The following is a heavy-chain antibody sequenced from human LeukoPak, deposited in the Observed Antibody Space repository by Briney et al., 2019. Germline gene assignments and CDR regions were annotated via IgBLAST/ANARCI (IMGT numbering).Heavy chain of an antibody. CDR1: GFTVTNNY. CDR3: ARAPRDWHYDSSGYYYD. V-gene: IGHV3-53*01. D-gene: IGHD3-22*01. CDR2: IYSGGST. J-gene: IGHJ4*02. Sequence: PGGSLRLSCAASGFTVTNNYMSWVRQAPGKGLEWVSVIYSGGSTYYADSVKGRFTISRDNSKNTLYLQMNSLRAEDTAVYYCARAPRDWHYDSSGYYYDWGQGTLVTVSS.